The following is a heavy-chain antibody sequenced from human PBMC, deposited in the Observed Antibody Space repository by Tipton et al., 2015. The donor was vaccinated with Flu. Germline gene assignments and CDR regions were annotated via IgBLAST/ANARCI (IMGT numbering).Heavy chain of an antibody. V-gene: IGHV3-53*01. CDR1: GFTVSTSY. J-gene: IGHJ4*02. CDR3: ARGRGYCVTTTCLLPYDF. D-gene: IGHD2-2*01. CDR2: IYSGGST. Sequence: QLVQSGGGLIRPGGSLRLSCAVSGFTVSTSYMSWVRQAPGKGLEWVSVIYSGGSTNYADSVKGRFTISRDDSKNTLYLQMNGLRAEDTAMYYCARGRGYCVTTTCLLPYDFWGQGTLVTVSS.